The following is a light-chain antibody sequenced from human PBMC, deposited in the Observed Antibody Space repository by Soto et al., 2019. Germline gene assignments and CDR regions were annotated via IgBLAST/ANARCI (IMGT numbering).Light chain of an antibody. CDR2: DVS. J-gene: IGLJ2*01. V-gene: IGLV2-14*01. Sequence: QSALTQPASVSGSPGQSITISCTGTSSDVGGYNYVSWYQQHPGKAPKLMIYDVSNRPSGVSNRFSGSKSGNTASLTISGLQAEDEADYYCSSYTSSSTLVFGGGPKLTV. CDR3: SSYTSSSTLV. CDR1: SSDVGGYNY.